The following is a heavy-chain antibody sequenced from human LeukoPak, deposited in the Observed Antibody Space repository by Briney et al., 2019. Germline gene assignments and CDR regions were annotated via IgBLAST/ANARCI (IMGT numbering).Heavy chain of an antibody. D-gene: IGHD3-10*01. CDR1: GYTFSRYW. CDR2: INEDGSST. V-gene: IGHV3-74*01. Sequence: PGGSLRLSCAASGYTFSRYWMHWVRQGPGKGLVWVSRINEDGSSTSYAESVRGRFTISRDNAKNTLHLQMNSLRAEDAAVYYCTTDTFGARDSWGQGTLVTVSS. J-gene: IGHJ4*02. CDR3: TTDTFGARDS.